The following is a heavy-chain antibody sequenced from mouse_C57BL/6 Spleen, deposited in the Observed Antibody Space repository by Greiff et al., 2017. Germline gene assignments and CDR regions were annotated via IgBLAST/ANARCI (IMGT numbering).Heavy chain of an antibody. D-gene: IGHD2-1*01. Sequence: QVQLQQSGPGLVQPSQSLSITCTVSGFSLTRYGVHWVRQSPGKGLEWLGVIWRGGSTDYNAAFMSRLSITKDNSTSQVFFKMNSLQADDTAIYYCAKNNGNYGHYYAMDYWGQGTSVTVSS. CDR3: AKNNGNYGHYYAMDY. V-gene: IGHV2-5*01. CDR2: IWRGGST. J-gene: IGHJ4*01. CDR1: GFSLTRYG.